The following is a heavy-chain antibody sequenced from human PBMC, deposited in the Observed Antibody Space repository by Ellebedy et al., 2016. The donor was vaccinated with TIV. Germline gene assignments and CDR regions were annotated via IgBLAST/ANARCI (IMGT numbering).Heavy chain of an antibody. CDR3: ARGGSTSCYG. CDR1: GFTFSSYW. CDR2: VNSDGSST. D-gene: IGHD2-2*01. V-gene: IGHV3-74*01. Sequence: GESLKISCAASGFTFSSYWMHWVRQAPGKGLVWVSRVNSDGSSTSYGDSVKGRFTISRDNARSTLYLQMNNLRAEDTAVYYCARGGSTSCYGWGQGTLVTVSS. J-gene: IGHJ4*02.